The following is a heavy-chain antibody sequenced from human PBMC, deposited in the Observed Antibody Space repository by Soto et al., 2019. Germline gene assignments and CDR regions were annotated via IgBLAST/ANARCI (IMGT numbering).Heavy chain of an antibody. D-gene: IGHD2-21*02. CDR2: MYNTGST. Sequence: QVQLQESGPGLVKPSETLSLTCTVSGGTISRYYWSWIRQPPGKGLEWIGYMYNTGSTVYNPSFKSRFTISVATSKNQLSRKLNSVTAADTAVYYCARDLWGYCGTDCYPLDVWGQGTTVTVSS. CDR1: GGTISRYY. V-gene: IGHV4-59*01. CDR3: ARDLWGYCGTDCYPLDV. J-gene: IGHJ6*02.